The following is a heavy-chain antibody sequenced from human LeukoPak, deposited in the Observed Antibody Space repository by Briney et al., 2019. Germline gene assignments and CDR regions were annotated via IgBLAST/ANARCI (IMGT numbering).Heavy chain of an antibody. CDR1: GGSISSSSYY. J-gene: IGHJ4*02. D-gene: IGHD3-22*01. V-gene: IGHV4-61*05. CDR3: ARGPHTNYDSSGYYFGYYFDY. Sequence: SETLSLTCTVSGGSISSSSYYWGWIRQPPGKGLEWIGYIFYSGSTNYNPSLKSRVTLSVDTSKNQFSLKLSSVTAADTAVYYCARGPHTNYDSSGYYFGYYFDYWGQGTLVTVSS. CDR2: IFYSGST.